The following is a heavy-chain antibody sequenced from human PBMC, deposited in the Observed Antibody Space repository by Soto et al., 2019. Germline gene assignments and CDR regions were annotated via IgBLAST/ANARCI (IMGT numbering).Heavy chain of an antibody. V-gene: IGHV6-1*01. CDR3: ASCTSSGGSCYSVGAFDI. D-gene: IGHD2-15*01. CDR1: GDSVSSNSAA. Sequence: SQTLSLTCAISGDSVSSNSAAWNWIRQSPSRGLDWLGRTYYRSKWYNDYAVSVKSRITINPDTSKNQFSLQLNSVTPEDTAVYYCASCTSSGGSCYSVGAFDIWGQGTMVTVSS. J-gene: IGHJ3*02. CDR2: TYYRSKWYN.